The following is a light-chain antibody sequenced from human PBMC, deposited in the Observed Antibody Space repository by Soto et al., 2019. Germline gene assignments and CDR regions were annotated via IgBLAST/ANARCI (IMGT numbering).Light chain of an antibody. V-gene: IGKV3-11*01. CDR3: QQRTNWPPA. CDR1: QSVRND. Sequence: EIVLTQSPATLSLSPGERATLSCRASQSVRNDLVWYHQKPGQAPRVLIYSASNRATGIPARFSGSGSGTGFTLTISSLEAEDFALYYCQQRTNWPPAFGGGTKVEMK. J-gene: IGKJ4*01. CDR2: SAS.